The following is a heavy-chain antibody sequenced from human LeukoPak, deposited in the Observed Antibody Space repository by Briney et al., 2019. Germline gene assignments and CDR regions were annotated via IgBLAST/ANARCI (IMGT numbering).Heavy chain of an antibody. V-gene: IGHV1-3*01. D-gene: IGHD3-10*01. CDR3: AELGHYYGSAFDP. CDR1: GYTFTSYA. CDR2: ISVGNGNT. J-gene: IGHJ5*02. Sequence: ASVKVSCKASGYTFTSYAMHWVRQAPGQRLEWMGWISVGNGNTKYSQKFQGRVTITADESTSTAYMELSSLRSEDTAVYYCAELGHYYGSAFDPWGQGTLVTVSS.